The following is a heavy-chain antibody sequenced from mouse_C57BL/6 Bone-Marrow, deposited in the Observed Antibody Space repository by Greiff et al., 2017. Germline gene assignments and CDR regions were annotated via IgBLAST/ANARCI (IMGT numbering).Heavy chain of an antibody. CDR3: TTRGSYGCFDY. V-gene: IGHV14-4*01. CDR1: GFNIKDDY. J-gene: IGHJ2*01. Sequence: EVQVVESGAELVRPGASVKLSCTASGFNIKDDYMHWVKQRPEQGLEWIGWIDPENGDTEYASKFQGKATITADTSSNTAYLQLSSLTSEDTAVYYCTTRGSYGCFDYWGQGTTLTVSS. D-gene: IGHD2-2*01. CDR2: IDPENGDT.